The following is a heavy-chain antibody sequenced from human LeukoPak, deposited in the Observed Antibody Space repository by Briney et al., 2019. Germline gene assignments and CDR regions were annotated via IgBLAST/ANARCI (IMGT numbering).Heavy chain of an antibody. Sequence: GASVKVSCKASGYTFTSYDINWVRQATGQGLEWMGWMNPNSGNTGYAQKFQGRATITRNTSISTAYMELSSLRSEDTAVYYCARGPIRTTVTTAYYFDYWGQGTLVTVSS. CDR2: MNPNSGNT. J-gene: IGHJ4*02. CDR1: GYTFTSYD. V-gene: IGHV1-8*03. D-gene: IGHD4-11*01. CDR3: ARGPIRTTVTTAYYFDY.